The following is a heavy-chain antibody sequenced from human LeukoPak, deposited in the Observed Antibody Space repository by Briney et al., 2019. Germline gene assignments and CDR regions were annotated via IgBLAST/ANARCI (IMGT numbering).Heavy chain of an antibody. J-gene: IGHJ4*02. V-gene: IGHV3-74*01. CDR2: INSDGSST. D-gene: IGHD6-25*01. CDR3: STQRGGSPGDY. Sequence: GGSLRLSCATSGLTFSSNWMHWVRQAPGKGLVWVSRINSDGSSTIYADSVKGRFTISRDNAKDTLYLQMNSLRAEDTAVYYCSTQRGGSPGDYWGQGALVTVSS. CDR1: GLTFSSNW.